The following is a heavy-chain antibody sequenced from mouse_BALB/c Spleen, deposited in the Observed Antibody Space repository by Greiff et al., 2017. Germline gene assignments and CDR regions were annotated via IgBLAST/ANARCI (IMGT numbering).Heavy chain of an antibody. CDR3: ARNHYGSSYGAMDY. Sequence: VKVVESGPGLVAPSQSLSITCTVSGFSLTSYGVHWVRQSPGKGLEWLGVIWSGGSTDYNAAFISRLSISKDNSKSQVFFKMNSLQANDTAIYYCARNHYGSSYGAMDYWGQGTSVTVSS. D-gene: IGHD1-1*01. CDR2: IWSGGST. V-gene: IGHV2-2*02. CDR1: GFSLTSYG. J-gene: IGHJ4*01.